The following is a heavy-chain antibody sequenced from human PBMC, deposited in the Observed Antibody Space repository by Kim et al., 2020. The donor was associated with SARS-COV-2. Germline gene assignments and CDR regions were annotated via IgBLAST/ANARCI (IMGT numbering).Heavy chain of an antibody. Sequence: GGSLRLSCAASGFTVSSNYMSWVRQAPGKGLEWVSVIYSGGSTYYADSVKGRFTISRDNSKNTLYLQMNSLRAEDTAVYYCARDGIRFLEGKGGYYGMDVWGQGTTVTVSS. CDR1: GFTVSSNY. J-gene: IGHJ6*02. V-gene: IGHV3-53*01. CDR2: IYSGGST. D-gene: IGHD3-3*01. CDR3: ARDGIRFLEGKGGYYGMDV.